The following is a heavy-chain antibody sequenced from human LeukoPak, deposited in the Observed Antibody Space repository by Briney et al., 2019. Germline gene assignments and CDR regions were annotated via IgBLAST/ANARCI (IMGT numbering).Heavy chain of an antibody. D-gene: IGHD5-18*01. CDR1: GFTFSSYW. CDR2: IKQDGSEK. J-gene: IGHJ3*02. CDR3: ARAQLWLYGDAFDI. V-gene: IGHV3-7*05. Sequence: GGSLRLSCAASGFTFSSYWMSWVRQAPGRGLEWVANIKQDGSEKYYVDSVKGRFTISRDNAKNSLYLQMNSLRAEDTAVYYCARAQLWLYGDAFDIRGQGTMVTVSS.